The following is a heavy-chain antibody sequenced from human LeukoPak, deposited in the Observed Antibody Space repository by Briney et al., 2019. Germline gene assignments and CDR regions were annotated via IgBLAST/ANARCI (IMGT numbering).Heavy chain of an antibody. CDR2: INHSGST. D-gene: IGHD6-13*01. CDR3: ARGPVSSSWYSRPWYFDL. Sequence: SETLSLTCAVYGGSFSGYYWSWIRQPPGKGLERIGEINHSGSTNYNPSLKSRVTISVDTSKNQFSLKLSSVTAADTAVYYCARGPVSSSWYSRPWYFDLWGRGTLVTVSS. J-gene: IGHJ2*01. CDR1: GGSFSGYY. V-gene: IGHV4-34*01.